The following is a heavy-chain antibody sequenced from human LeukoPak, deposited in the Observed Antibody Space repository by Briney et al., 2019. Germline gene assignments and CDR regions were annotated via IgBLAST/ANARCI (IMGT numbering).Heavy chain of an antibody. D-gene: IGHD1-14*01. J-gene: IGHJ6*02. CDR2: ISAYNDNT. Sequence: ASVTVSCKASGYTFTSYGISWVRQAPGQGLEWMGWISAYNDNTNYAQKLQGRVTMTTDRSTSIVYMELRSLRSDDTAVYYCAHINHLSYGMDVWGQGTTVTVSS. CDR1: GYTFTSYG. V-gene: IGHV1-18*01. CDR3: AHINHLSYGMDV.